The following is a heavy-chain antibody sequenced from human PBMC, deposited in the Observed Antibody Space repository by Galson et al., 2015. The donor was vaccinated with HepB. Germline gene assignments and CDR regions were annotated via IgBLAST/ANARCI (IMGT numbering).Heavy chain of an antibody. CDR1: GFTFSSYS. D-gene: IGHD4-11*01. Sequence: SLRLSCAASGFTFSSYSMNWVRQAPGKGLEWVSSISSSSSYIYYADSVKGRFTISRDNAKNSLYLQMNSLRAEDTAVYYCASLLHQLLGNGMDVWGQGTTVTVSS. V-gene: IGHV3-21*01. CDR3: ASLLHQLLGNGMDV. CDR2: ISSSSSYI. J-gene: IGHJ6*02.